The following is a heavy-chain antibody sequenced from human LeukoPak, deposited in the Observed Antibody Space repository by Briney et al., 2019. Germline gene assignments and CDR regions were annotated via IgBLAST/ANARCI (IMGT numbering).Heavy chain of an antibody. J-gene: IGHJ5*02. CDR3: ARDPAYCSGGSCSPYNWFDP. V-gene: IGHV3-33*01. Sequence: GRSLRLSCAASGFTFSSYGMHWVRQAPGKGLEWVAVIWYDGSNKYYADSVKGRFTIFRDNSKNTLYLQMNSLRAEDTAVYYCARDPAYCSGGSCSPYNWFDPWGQGTLVTVSS. D-gene: IGHD2-15*01. CDR1: GFTFSSYG. CDR2: IWYDGSNK.